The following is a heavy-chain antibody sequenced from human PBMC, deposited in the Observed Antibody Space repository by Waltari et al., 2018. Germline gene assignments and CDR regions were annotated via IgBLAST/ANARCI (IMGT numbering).Heavy chain of an antibody. CDR3: ARDMGIAAADDAFDT. J-gene: IGHJ3*02. Sequence: QVQLQESGPGLVKPSETLSLTCTVSGGSISSYYWSWIRQPPGKGLEWIGYIYYSGSTNYNPSLKSRVTISVDTSKNQFSLKLSSVTAADTAVYYCARDMGIAAADDAFDTWGQGTMVTVSS. V-gene: IGHV4-59*01. D-gene: IGHD6-13*01. CDR2: IYYSGST. CDR1: GGSISSYY.